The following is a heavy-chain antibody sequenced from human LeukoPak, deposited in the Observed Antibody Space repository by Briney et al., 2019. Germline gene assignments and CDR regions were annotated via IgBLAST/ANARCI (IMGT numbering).Heavy chain of an antibody. CDR3: ARDYYDSSGRYFDY. V-gene: IGHV4-31*03. Sequence: PSETLSLTCTVSGGSISSGGYYWSWIRQHPGKGLEWIGYIYYSGSTYYNPSLKSRVTISVDTSKNQFSLKLSSVTAADTAVYYCARDYYDSSGRYFDYWGQGTLVTVSS. CDR1: GGSISSGGYY. CDR2: IYYSGST. D-gene: IGHD3-22*01. J-gene: IGHJ4*02.